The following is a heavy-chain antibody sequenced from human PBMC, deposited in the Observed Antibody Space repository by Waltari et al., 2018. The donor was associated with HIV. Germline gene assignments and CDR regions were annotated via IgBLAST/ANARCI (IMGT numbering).Heavy chain of an antibody. CDR2: IRATGTTM. CDR3: ARCETVVTPFINKYLGLDV. CDR1: GFTFSDYS. Sequence: EVQLVESGGKLVQPGGSLRLSCLASGFTFSDYSMNWVRQGPGKGVEWVAYIRATGTTMFYANSVKGRFTVSRDNVENSLYLDMSSLRAEDTGDYYCARCETVVTPFINKYLGLDVWGPGTTVTVSS. J-gene: IGHJ6*02. D-gene: IGHD2-15*01. V-gene: IGHV3-48*01.